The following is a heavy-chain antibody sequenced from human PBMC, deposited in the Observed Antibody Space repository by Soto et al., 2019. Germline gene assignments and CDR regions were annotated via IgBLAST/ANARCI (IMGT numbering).Heavy chain of an antibody. Sequence: SETLSLTCTVSGGSISSGGYYWSWIRQHPGKGLEWIGYIYYSGSTYYNPSLKSRVTISVDTSKNQFSLKLSSVTAADTAVYYCARHNWNDNLNWFDPWGQGTLVTVSS. J-gene: IGHJ5*02. CDR1: GGSISSGGYY. V-gene: IGHV4-31*03. CDR3: ARHNWNDNLNWFDP. D-gene: IGHD1-20*01. CDR2: IYYSGST.